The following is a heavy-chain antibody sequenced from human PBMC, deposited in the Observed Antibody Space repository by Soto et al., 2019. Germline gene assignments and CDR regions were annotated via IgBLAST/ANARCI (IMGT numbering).Heavy chain of an antibody. CDR2: ISWNSGSI. V-gene: IGHV3-9*01. CDR1: GFTFDDYA. CDR3: AKSLVRDGGYRGYYYYMDV. D-gene: IGHD5-12*01. J-gene: IGHJ6*03. Sequence: GGSLRLSCAASGFTFDDYAMHWVRQAPGKGLEWVSGISWNSGSIGYADSVKGRFTISRDNAKNSLYLQMNSLRAEDTALYYCAKSLVRDGGYRGYYYYMDVWGKGTTVTVSS.